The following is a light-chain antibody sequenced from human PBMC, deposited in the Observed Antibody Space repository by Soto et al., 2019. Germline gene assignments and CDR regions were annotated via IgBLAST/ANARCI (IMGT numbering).Light chain of an antibody. CDR3: QQRSNWGT. CDR1: QSDSSSF. J-gene: IGKJ5*01. V-gene: IGKV3D-20*02. Sequence: EIVLTQSPGTLSLSPGERATLSCRASQSDSSSFLAWNQQKPGQAPRLLIYGESNRATGIPARFSGSGSGTDSTLTISSLEPEDFAVYYCQQRSNWGTFGQGTRLEIK. CDR2: GES.